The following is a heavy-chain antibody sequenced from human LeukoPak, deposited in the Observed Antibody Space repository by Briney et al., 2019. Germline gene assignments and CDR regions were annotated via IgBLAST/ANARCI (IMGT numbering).Heavy chain of an antibody. CDR2: IYYSGST. D-gene: IGHD3-10*01. CDR1: GGSISSSSYY. J-gene: IGHJ5*02. CDR3: ARVYYGSNWFDP. Sequence: SETPSLTCTVSGGSISSSSYYWGWIRQPPGKGLEWIGSIYYSGSTYYNPSLKSRVTISVDTSKNQFSLKLSSVTAADTAVYYCARVYYGSNWFDPWGQGTLVTVSS. V-gene: IGHV4-39*01.